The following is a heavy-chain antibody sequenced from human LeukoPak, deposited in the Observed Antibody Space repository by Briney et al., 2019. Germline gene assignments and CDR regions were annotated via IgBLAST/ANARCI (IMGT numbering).Heavy chain of an antibody. CDR2: IFYSGNT. J-gene: IGHJ5*02. V-gene: IGHV4-30-4*01. Sequence: SETLSLTCTVSGGSISCGDYYWSWIRQPPGKGLKWIGYIFYSGNTYYNPSLKSRVPISVDTSKNRFSLKLSSVTAADTAVYYCARDRYDSSGYYYVRPYNWFDPWGQGTLVTVSS. CDR1: GGSISCGDYY. D-gene: IGHD3-22*01. CDR3: ARDRYDSSGYYYVRPYNWFDP.